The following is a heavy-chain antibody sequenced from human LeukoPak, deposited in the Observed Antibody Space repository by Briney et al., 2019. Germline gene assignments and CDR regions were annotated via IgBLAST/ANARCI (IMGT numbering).Heavy chain of an antibody. CDR1: GFTFSSYG. J-gene: IGHJ6*03. Sequence: GGSLRLSCAASGFTFSSYGMSWVRQAPGKGLEWVSAISGSGGSTYYADSVKGRFTISRDNSKNTLYLQMNSLRAEDTAVYYCARVAAAGGYYYYMDVWGKGTTVTVSS. V-gene: IGHV3-23*01. D-gene: IGHD6-13*01. CDR2: ISGSGGST. CDR3: ARVAAAGGYYYYMDV.